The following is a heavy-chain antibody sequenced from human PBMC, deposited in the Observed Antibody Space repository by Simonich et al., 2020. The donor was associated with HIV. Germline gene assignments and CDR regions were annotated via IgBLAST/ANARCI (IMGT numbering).Heavy chain of an antibody. CDR2: TTPIFGTA. D-gene: IGHD3-10*01. Sequence: QVQLVQSGAEVKKPGSSVKVSCKASGGTFSSFAISGVRQAPGLGLEWVGGTTPIFGTANYAQMFQGRVTITADESTSTAYMELSSLRSEDTGIYYCARKGGGRGVYYFDYWGQGTLVTVSS. V-gene: IGHV1-69*13. CDR1: GGTFSSFA. J-gene: IGHJ4*02. CDR3: ARKGGGRGVYYFDY.